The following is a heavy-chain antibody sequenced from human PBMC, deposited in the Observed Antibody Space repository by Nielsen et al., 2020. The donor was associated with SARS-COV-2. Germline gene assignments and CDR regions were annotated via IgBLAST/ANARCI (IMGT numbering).Heavy chain of an antibody. V-gene: IGHV3-21*04. CDR1: GFTFSSYS. CDR3: ARDRYGSGRQDPHPFDY. J-gene: IGHJ4*02. CDR2: ISSSSSYI. Sequence: GESLKISCAAPGFTFSSYSMNWVRQAPGKGLEWVSSISSSSSYIYYADSVKGRFTISRDNSKNTLYLQMNSLRAEDTAVYYCARDRYGSGRQDPHPFDYWGQGTLVTVSS. D-gene: IGHD3-10*01.